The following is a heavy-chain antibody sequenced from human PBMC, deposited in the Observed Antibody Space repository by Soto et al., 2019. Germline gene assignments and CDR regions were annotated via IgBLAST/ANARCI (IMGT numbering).Heavy chain of an antibody. D-gene: IGHD4-17*01. CDR2: IRSKANSYAT. Sequence: EVQLVESGGGLVQPGGSLKLSCAASGFTFSGSAMHWVRQASGKGLEWVGRIRSKANSYATAYAASVKGRFTISRDDSKNTAYLQMNSLKTEDTAVDYCTRPPDYGGNSGWGQGTLVTVSS. CDR3: TRPPDYGGNSG. V-gene: IGHV3-73*01. J-gene: IGHJ4*02. CDR1: GFTFSGSA.